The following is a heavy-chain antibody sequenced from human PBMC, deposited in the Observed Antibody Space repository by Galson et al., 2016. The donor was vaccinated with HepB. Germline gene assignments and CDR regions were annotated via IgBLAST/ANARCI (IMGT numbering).Heavy chain of an antibody. Sequence: TLSLTCAVSGGSINSGGYSWSWIRQPPGKGLEWIGFISHTDNTYYNPSLTSRVTISVDRSKNQFSLKLNSVTAADTAMYYCARDRYDVLSGDPYWYSDLWGRGTLVTVSS. CDR2: ISHTDNT. V-gene: IGHV4-30-2*01. D-gene: IGHD3-3*01. J-gene: IGHJ2*01. CDR1: GGSINSGGYS. CDR3: ARDRYDVLSGDPYWYSDL.